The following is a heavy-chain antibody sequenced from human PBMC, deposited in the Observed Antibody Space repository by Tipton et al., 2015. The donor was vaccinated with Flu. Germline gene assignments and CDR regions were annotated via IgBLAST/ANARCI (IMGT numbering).Heavy chain of an antibody. CDR2: ISTSGST. V-gene: IGHV4-4*07. CDR1: GGSISSHY. J-gene: IGHJ3*02. Sequence: TLSLTCTVSGGSISSHYWSWIRQPAGKGLEWIGRISTSGSTNYNASLESRVTMSRDTSKNHFSLRLSSATAADTALYYCARDLRGYSGYTGGDAFDMWGQGIMVTVSS. CDR3: ARDLRGYSGYTGGDAFDM. D-gene: IGHD5-12*01.